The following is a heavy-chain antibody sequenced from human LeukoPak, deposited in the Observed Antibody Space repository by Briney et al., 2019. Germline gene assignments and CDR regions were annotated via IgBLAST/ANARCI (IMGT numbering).Heavy chain of an antibody. D-gene: IGHD2-2*01. J-gene: IGHJ5*02. V-gene: IGHV1-2*02. CDR2: INPNSGGT. CDR1: GYTFTGYY. Sequence: GASVKVSCKASGYTFTGYYMHWVRQAPGQGLEWMGWINPNSGGTNYAQKFQGRVNMTRDTSISTAYMELSRLRSDDTAVYYCARAGFGVVVPAAIGWFDPWGQGTLVTVSS. CDR3: ARAGFGVVVPAAIGWFDP.